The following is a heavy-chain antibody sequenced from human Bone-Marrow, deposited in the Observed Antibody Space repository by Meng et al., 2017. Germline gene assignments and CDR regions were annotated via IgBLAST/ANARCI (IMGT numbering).Heavy chain of an antibody. J-gene: IGHJ4*02. CDR1: SGSINSYF. D-gene: IGHD6-6*01. CDR2: ISYSGST. Sequence: QVQLQESGPGLVKPSDTLSLTCTGSSGSINSYFWSWIRQPPGKGPEWIGYISYSGSTNYNPSLKSRVTISVDTSKNQFSLKLSSVTAADTAVYYCARAIATRPDVFDYWGQGTLVTVAS. V-gene: IGHV4-59*01. CDR3: ARAIATRPDVFDY.